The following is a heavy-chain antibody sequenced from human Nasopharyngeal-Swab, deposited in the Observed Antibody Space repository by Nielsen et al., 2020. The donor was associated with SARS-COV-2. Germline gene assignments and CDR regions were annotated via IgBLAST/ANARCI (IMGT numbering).Heavy chain of an antibody. CDR2: FDPEDGET. V-gene: IGHV1-24*01. D-gene: IGHD6-13*01. CDR1: GYTLTELS. J-gene: IGHJ4*02. CDR3: ARGRGIAAAGTF. Sequence: ASVKVSCKVSGYTLTELSMHWVRQAPGKGLEWMGGFDPEDGETIYAQKFQGRVTITRDTSASTAYMELSSLRSEDTAVYYCARGRGIAAAGTFWGQGTLVTVSS.